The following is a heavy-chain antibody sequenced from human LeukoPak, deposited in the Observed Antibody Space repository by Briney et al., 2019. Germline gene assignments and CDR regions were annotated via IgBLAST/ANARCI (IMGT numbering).Heavy chain of an antibody. CDR3: ARRTLLGSSSSLLFDY. D-gene: IGHD6-13*01. V-gene: IGHV4-38-2*02. J-gene: IGHJ4*02. Sequence: SETLSLTCTVSGYSISSGYYWGWIRQPPGNGLEWIGSIYHSGSTYYNPSLKSRVTISVDTSKNQFSLKLSSVTAADTAVYYCARRTLLGSSSSLLFDYWGQGTLVTVSS. CDR1: GYSISSGYY. CDR2: IYHSGST.